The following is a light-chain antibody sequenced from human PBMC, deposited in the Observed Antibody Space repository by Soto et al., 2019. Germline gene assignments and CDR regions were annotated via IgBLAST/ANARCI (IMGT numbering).Light chain of an antibody. CDR1: QSLLHSDGDNY. V-gene: IGKV2-28*01. J-gene: IGKJ3*01. Sequence: SPLSLPVTPGEPASISCKSSQSLLHSDGDNYLEWYVQKAGQSPQLLIYLVSHRASGVPDRLSGSGSGTDFTLKISKVEADDVGVYYCMQTLQTPYTFGPGTKVEIK. CDR3: MQTLQTPYT. CDR2: LVS.